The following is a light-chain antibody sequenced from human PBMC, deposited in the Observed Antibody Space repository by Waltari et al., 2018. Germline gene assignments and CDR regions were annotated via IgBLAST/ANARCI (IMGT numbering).Light chain of an antibody. CDR2: DTS. V-gene: IGKV3-15*01. J-gene: IGKJ4*01. CDR1: QSVSSN. Sequence: EILMTQSPATLSVSPGERATLPCRASQSVSSNLAWYQQKPGQAPRLLIYDTSTRATGIPARFSGSGSGTEFTLTISSLQSEDFVLYDCQQYHNRPLTFGGGTKVEIK. CDR3: QQYHNRPLT.